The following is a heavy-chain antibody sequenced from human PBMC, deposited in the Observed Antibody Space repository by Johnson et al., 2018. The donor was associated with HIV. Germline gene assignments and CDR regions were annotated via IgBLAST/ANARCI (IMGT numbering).Heavy chain of an antibody. V-gene: IGHV3-7*01. D-gene: IGHD3-22*01. CDR3: ARDLPSNYYDSSGYYPDAFDI. CDR2: IKQDGSEK. Sequence: VQLVESGGGVVQPGGSPRLSCAASGFTFSSYWMSWVRQAPGNGLEWVANIKQDGSEKYYVDSVKGRFTISRDNAKNPLYLQMNSLRAEDTAVYYCARDLPSNYYDSSGYYPDAFDIWGQGTMV. CDR1: GFTFSSYW. J-gene: IGHJ3*02.